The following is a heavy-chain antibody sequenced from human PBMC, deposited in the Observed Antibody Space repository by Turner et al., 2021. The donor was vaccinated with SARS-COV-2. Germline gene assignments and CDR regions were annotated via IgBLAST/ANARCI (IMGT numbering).Heavy chain of an antibody. V-gene: IGHV4-39*01. J-gene: IGHJ1*01. CDR2: TYYPGGS. Sequence: QLLVQESGPALVKPSETLSLTCTVSAVSITSNSHYWGWVRQPPGKGLEWIGITYYPGGSYYNPSLRGRVTISVDPSQNQFSLILRSVTAADTAVYYCVTSVRRSGYFQRWGQGSLVSVSS. CDR3: VTSVRRSGYFQR. CDR1: AVSITSNSHY.